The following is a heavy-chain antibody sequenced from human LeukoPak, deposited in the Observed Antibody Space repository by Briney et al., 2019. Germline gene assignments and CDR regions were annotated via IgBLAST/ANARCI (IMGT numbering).Heavy chain of an antibody. D-gene: IGHD3-22*01. CDR1: GGTFSSYA. J-gene: IGHJ4*02. CDR3: ARDLVVRDYYDSSGYRFDY. Sequence: EASVKVSCKASGGTFSSYAISWLRQAPGQGLEWMGRIVPILGIANYAQKFQGRVTITADKSTSTAYMELSSLRSEDTAVYYCARDLVVRDYYDSSGYRFDYWGQGTLVTVSS. CDR2: IVPILGIA. V-gene: IGHV1-69*04.